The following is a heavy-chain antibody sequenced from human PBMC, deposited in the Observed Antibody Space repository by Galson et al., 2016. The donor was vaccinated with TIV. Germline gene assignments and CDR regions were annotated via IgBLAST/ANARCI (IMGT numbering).Heavy chain of an antibody. V-gene: IGHV4-38-2*02. J-gene: IGHJ6*02. CDR3: ARDCTSTTCHIYYYGMDV. CDR1: GYAIKSGYY. CDR2: IYESGTT. D-gene: IGHD2-2*02. Sequence: SETLSLTCAVSGYAIKSGYYWGWIRQPPGKGLQWIGSIYESGTTYYNPSLKSRLTMSVDTSKNQFSLKLSSVTAADTAVYYCARDCTSTTCHIYYYGMDVWGQGTTVTVSS.